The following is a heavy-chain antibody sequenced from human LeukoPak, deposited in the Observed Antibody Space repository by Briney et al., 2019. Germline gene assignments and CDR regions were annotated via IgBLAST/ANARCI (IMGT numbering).Heavy chain of an antibody. V-gene: IGHV3-43*02. CDR3: GRDHVYGGADY. CDR1: GFTFDRFA. J-gene: IGHJ4*02. D-gene: IGHD4-23*01. CDR2: ISGDGFTT. Sequence: PGGSLRLSCAASGFTFDRFAMHWVRQAPRKVLEWVSLISGDGFTTYYVDSVKGRFTMSRDNSKNSLYLQMKSLRTEDTALYYCGRDHVYGGADYWGQGTLVTVSS.